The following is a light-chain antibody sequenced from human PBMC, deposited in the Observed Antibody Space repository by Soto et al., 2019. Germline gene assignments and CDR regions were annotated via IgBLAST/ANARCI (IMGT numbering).Light chain of an antibody. J-gene: IGLJ3*02. CDR2: EGS. Sequence: QSVLTQPASVSGSPGQSITISCTGTNSDVGTYELVSWYQQHPGRAPKLIIYEGSKRPSGVSNRFSGSKSGDTASLTISGVQAEDEENDYCCSSAASSSLWVFGGGTKLTVL. V-gene: IGLV2-23*01. CDR1: NSDVGTYEL. CDR3: CSSAASSSLWV.